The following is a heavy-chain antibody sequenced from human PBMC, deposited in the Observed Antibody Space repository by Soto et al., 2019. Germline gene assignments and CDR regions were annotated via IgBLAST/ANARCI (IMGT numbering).Heavy chain of an antibody. J-gene: IGHJ3*02. CDR3: ERGSRGAFDI. D-gene: IGHD3-16*01. CDR1: GDSVSSNRAT. V-gene: IGHV6-1*01. Sequence: PSQTLSLTCAISGDSVSSNRATWSWIRQSPSRGLEWLGRTYYRSKWYNDYAVSVKSRITVNPDTSKNQFSLQLNSVTPEDTAVYYCERGSRGAFDIWGQVTMVT. CDR2: TYYRSKWYN.